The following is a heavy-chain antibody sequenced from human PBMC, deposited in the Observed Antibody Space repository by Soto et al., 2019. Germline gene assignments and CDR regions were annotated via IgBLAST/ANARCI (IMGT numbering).Heavy chain of an antibody. CDR1: GGSISSGGYY. J-gene: IGHJ4*02. Sequence: QVQLQESGPGLVKPSQTLSLTCTVSGGSISSGGYYWSWLRQHQGKGLEGIGYIYCSGSTYYNPSPKSRFTISVDPSKNQFSRKRSSVTAADTAVYYCARSSTSANYFASWGQGTLVTVS. CDR3: ARSSTSANYFAS. V-gene: IGHV4-31*03. CDR2: IYCSGST. D-gene: IGHD2-2*01.